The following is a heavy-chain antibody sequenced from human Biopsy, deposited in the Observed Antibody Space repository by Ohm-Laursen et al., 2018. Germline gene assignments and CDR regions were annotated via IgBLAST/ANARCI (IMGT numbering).Heavy chain of an antibody. D-gene: IGHD5-12*01. CDR3: ARVAGGYAYYYGMDV. Sequence: GTLSLTCAVSGYSVTDDYYWGWIRQPPGKGLEWIGNIYYDGITYYNPSLKSRVAMSVDTSKNQFSLRLTSVTAADTAVYYCARVAGGYAYYYGMDVWGQGTTVIVSS. V-gene: IGHV4-38-2*01. CDR1: GYSVTDDYY. CDR2: IYYDGIT. J-gene: IGHJ6*02.